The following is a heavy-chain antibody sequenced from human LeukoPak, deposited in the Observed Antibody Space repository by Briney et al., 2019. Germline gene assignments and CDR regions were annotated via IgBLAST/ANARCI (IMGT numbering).Heavy chain of an antibody. CDR1: GGTFSSYA. CDR3: ARLRMVRGVNWYSDL. J-gene: IGHJ2*01. D-gene: IGHD3-10*01. V-gene: IGHV1-69*05. CDR2: IIPIFGTA. Sequence: ASVKVSCKASGGTFSSYAISWVRQAPGQGLEWMGRIIPIFGTANYAQKFQGRVTITTDESTSTAYMELSSLRSEDTAVYYCARLRMVRGVNWYSDLWGRGTLVTVSS.